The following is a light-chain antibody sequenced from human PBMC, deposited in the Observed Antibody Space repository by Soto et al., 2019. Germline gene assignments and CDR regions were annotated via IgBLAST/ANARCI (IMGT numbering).Light chain of an antibody. CDR1: SSDVGNYAF. Sequence: QSVLTQPPSASGSPGQSVTISCTGTSSDVGNYAFVSWYQQYPGKAPKLMIYEGTKRPSGVSDRFSGSKSDNTASLTISGLQPEDEGDYYCCSYAGDYMFVFGTGTKVTVL. J-gene: IGLJ1*01. CDR2: EGT. V-gene: IGLV2-23*01. CDR3: CSYAGDYMFV.